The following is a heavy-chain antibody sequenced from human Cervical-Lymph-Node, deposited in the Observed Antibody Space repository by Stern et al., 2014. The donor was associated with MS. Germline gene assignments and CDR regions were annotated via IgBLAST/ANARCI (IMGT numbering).Heavy chain of an antibody. Sequence: EMQLVESGAEVKKPGESLKISCQCSGYSFTSSWIGWVRQMPGKGLEWMGIIYPGDSDTRYNPSFQGQVTISADKSVSTAYLQWSSLKASDTAMYYCATSTGYFLLEYYFDYWGQGTLVTVSS. CDR1: GYSFTSSW. J-gene: IGHJ4*02. CDR2: IYPGDSDT. CDR3: ATSTGYFLLEYYFDY. V-gene: IGHV5-51*01. D-gene: IGHD2-8*02.